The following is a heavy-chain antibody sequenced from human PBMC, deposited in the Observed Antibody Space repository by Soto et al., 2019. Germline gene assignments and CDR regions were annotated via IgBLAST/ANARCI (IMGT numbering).Heavy chain of an antibody. Sequence: LRLSCAASGFTFSSYGMHWVRQAPGKGLEWVAVISYDGSNKYYADSVKGRFTISRDNSKNTLYLQMNSLRAEDTAVYYCAKSTVAGAYYYYGMDVWGQGTTVTVSS. V-gene: IGHV3-30*18. CDR1: GFTFSSYG. D-gene: IGHD6-19*01. CDR3: AKSTVAGAYYYYGMDV. J-gene: IGHJ6*02. CDR2: ISYDGSNK.